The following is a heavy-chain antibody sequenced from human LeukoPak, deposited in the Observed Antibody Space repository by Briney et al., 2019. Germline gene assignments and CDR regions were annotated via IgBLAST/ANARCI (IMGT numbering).Heavy chain of an antibody. CDR1: GGTFTSYA. J-gene: IGHJ5*02. D-gene: IGHD1-26*01. V-gene: IGHV1-69*13. CDR2: IIPISGTT. Sequence: ASVKVSCKTSGGTFTSYAITWVGQAPGQGLKWMGKIIPISGTTNYAQKFQGRVTFTADESTSTAYMELSSLRSEDTALYYCARKLRLGGNWFDPWGQGTLVTVSS. CDR3: ARKLRLGGNWFDP.